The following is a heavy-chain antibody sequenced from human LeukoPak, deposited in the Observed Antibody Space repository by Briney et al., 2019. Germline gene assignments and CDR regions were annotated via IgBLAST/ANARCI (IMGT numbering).Heavy chain of an antibody. D-gene: IGHD2-21*02. J-gene: IGHJ3*02. V-gene: IGHV3-11*01. CDR2: ISSSGSTI. CDR1: GFTFSDYY. CDR3: ATTRVVTAILRTLGAFDI. Sequence: GGSLRLSCAASGFTFSDYYMSWIRQAPGKGLEWVSYISSSGSTIYYADSVKGRFTISRDNAKNSLYLQMNSLRAEDTAVYYCATTRVVTAILRTLGAFDIWGQGTMVTVSS.